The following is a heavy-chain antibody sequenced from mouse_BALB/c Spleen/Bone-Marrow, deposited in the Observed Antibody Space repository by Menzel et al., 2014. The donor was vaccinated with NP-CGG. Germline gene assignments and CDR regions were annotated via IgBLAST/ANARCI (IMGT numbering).Heavy chain of an antibody. CDR2: IYPGSGNT. D-gene: IGHD2-1*01. CDR1: GYTFTDYY. V-gene: IGHV1-77*01. J-gene: IGHJ3*01. Sequence: VQLQQSGAELARPGASVKLSCKASGYTFTDYYINWVKQRTGQGLEWIGEIYPGSGNTYYDEKFKGKATLTADKSSSTAYMQLSSLTSEDSAVYFCARRDYGNGGFAYWGQGTLVTVSA. CDR3: ARRDYGNGGFAY.